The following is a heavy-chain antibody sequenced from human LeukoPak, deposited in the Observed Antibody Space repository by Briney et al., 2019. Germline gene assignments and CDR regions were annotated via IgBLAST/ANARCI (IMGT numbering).Heavy chain of an antibody. D-gene: IGHD4-17*01. J-gene: IGHJ4*02. Sequence: SGGSLRLSCAASGFTFSSYSMNWVRQAPGKGLEWVSSISSSSSYIYYADSVKGRSTISRDNAKNSLYLQMNSLRAEDTAVYYCARGTTVTAGLFDYWGQGTLVTVSS. CDR2: ISSSSSYI. V-gene: IGHV3-21*01. CDR1: GFTFSSYS. CDR3: ARGTTVTAGLFDY.